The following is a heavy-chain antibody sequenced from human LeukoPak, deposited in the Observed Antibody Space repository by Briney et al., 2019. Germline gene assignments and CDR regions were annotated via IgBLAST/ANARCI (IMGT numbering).Heavy chain of an antibody. CDR3: ARIDIVVVLAAAYGMDV. Sequence: ASVKVSCKASGYTFTSYGISWVRQAPGQGLEWMGWISAYNGNTNYAQKLQGRVTMTTDTSTSTAYMELRSLRSDDTAVYYCARIDIVVVLAAAYGMDVWGQGTTVTVSS. CDR2: ISAYNGNT. CDR1: GYTFTSYG. J-gene: IGHJ6*02. D-gene: IGHD2-2*01. V-gene: IGHV1-18*01.